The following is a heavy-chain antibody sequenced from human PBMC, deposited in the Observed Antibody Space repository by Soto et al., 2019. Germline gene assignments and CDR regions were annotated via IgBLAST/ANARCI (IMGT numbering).Heavy chain of an antibody. D-gene: IGHD3-16*01. J-gene: IGHJ4*02. CDR2: INPNSGDT. Sequence: GASLKVSCKASGYAFNAYCIHWVRQAPGQGLEWVGRINPNSGDTTYTQKFEGRVTMTRDTSISTAYLELTGLRSDDTAIYYCARDPSHLYNFDXWGQGTLVTVSX. CDR3: ARDPSHLYNFDX. CDR1: GYAFNAYC. V-gene: IGHV1-2*02.